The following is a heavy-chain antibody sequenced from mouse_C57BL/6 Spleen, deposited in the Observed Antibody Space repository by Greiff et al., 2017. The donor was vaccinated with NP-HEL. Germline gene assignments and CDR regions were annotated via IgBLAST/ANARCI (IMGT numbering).Heavy chain of an antibody. Sequence: EVQLQQSGPELVKPGASVKISCKASGYTFTDYYMNWVKQSHGKSLEWIGDINPNNGGTSYNQKFKGKATLTVDKSSSTAYMELRSLTSEDSAVYYCARGVIYDGSPDYWGQGTTLTVSS. CDR1: GYTFTDYY. CDR3: ARGVIYDGSPDY. CDR2: INPNNGGT. V-gene: IGHV1-26*01. D-gene: IGHD2-3*01. J-gene: IGHJ2*01.